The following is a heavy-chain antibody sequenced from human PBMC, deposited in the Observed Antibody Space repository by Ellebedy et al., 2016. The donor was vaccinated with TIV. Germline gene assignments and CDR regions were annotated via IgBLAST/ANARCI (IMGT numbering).Heavy chain of an antibody. CDR2: VYHSGST. CDR3: AREEFDILTGYQKGFDH. D-gene: IGHD3-9*01. CDR1: SGSINNYF. Sequence: SETLSLTCTVSSGSINNYFWNWVRQPPGKGLEWIGYVYHSGSTNYNPSLKSRVSISVDTSKNQFSLKLSSVTAADTAVYYCAREEFDILTGYQKGFDHWGQGTLVTVSS. J-gene: IGHJ4*02. V-gene: IGHV4-59*01.